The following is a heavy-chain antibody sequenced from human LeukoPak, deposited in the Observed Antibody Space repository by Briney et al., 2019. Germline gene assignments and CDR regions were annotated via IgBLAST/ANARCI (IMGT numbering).Heavy chain of an antibody. CDR2: IIGSGRNI. D-gene: IGHD3-22*01. J-gene: IGHJ4*02. CDR3: VRGTSYYDSSPPLPR. Sequence: PGGSLRLSCAASGFTFSDYYMSWIRQAPGKGLEWDSYIIGSGRNIFYADSVKGRFTISRDNAKNSLYLQMNSLRAEDTAVYYCVRGTSYYDSSPPLPRWGQGALVTVSS. CDR1: GFTFSDYY. V-gene: IGHV3-11*04.